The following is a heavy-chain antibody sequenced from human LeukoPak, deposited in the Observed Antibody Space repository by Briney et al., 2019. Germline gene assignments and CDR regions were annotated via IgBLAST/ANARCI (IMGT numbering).Heavy chain of an antibody. CDR1: GYTFTAYA. J-gene: IGHJ4*02. D-gene: IGHD5-24*01. Sequence: ASVKVSCKASGYTFTAYAMHWVRQAPGQGLEWMGWITPSGGANYAQKFQGRVTVTRDTSISTAYMDLSRLTSDDTAVYYCARDRYGDGFAHFDYWGQGTLVTVSS. V-gene: IGHV1-2*02. CDR2: ITPSGGA. CDR3: ARDRYGDGFAHFDY.